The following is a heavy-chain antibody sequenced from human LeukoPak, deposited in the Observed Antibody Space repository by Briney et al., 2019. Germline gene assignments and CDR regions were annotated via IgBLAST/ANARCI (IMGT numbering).Heavy chain of an antibody. V-gene: IGHV4-59*08. Sequence: PSETLSLTCTVSGGSISSYYWSWIRQPPGKGLEWIGYIYYSGSTNYNPSLKSRVTISVDTSKNQFSLKLSSVTAADTAVYYCARHVKSNRVPGEVDYWGQGTLVTVSS. D-gene: IGHD1-14*01. CDR3: ARHVKSNRVPGEVDY. CDR2: IYYSGST. J-gene: IGHJ4*02. CDR1: GGSISSYY.